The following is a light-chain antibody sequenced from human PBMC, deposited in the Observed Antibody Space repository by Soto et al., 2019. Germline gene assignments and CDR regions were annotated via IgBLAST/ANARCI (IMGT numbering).Light chain of an antibody. V-gene: IGLV2-14*01. CDR1: SSDVGGYNY. Sequence: QSALTQPASVSGSPGQSITISCTGTSSDVGGYNYVSWYQQHPGKAPKLIIYEVSNRPSGVSNRFSGSKSGNTAPLTISGLQAEDEADYYCSSYTTSSTGVFGGGTKLTVL. CDR2: EVS. J-gene: IGLJ3*02. CDR3: SSYTTSSTGV.